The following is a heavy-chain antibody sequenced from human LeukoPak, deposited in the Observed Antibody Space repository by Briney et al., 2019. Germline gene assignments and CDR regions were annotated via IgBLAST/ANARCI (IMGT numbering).Heavy chain of an antibody. J-gene: IGHJ6*02. CDR3: ARTQPNIVVVPANGMDV. CDR1: GGSISSYY. D-gene: IGHD2-2*01. CDR2: INHSGST. V-gene: IGHV4-34*01. Sequence: SETLSLTCTVSGGSISSYYWSWIRQPPGKGLEWIGEINHSGSTNYNPSLKSRVTISVDTSKNQFSLKLSSVTAADTAVYYCARTQPNIVVVPANGMDVWGQGTTVTVSS.